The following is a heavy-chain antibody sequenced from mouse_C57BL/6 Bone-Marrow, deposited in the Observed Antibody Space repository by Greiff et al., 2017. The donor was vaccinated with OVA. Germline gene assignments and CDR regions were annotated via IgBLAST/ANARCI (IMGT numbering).Heavy chain of an antibody. CDR2: IDPSDSYT. D-gene: IGHD2-4*01. CDR1: GYTFTSYW. J-gene: IGHJ2*01. Sequence: QVQLQQPGAELVMPGASVKLSCKASGYTFTSYWMHWVKQRPGQGLEWIGEIDPSDSYTNYNQKFKGKSTFTVDKSSSTAYMQLSSLTSEDSAVYYCARWDDYEYWGQGTTLTVSS. CDR3: ARWDDYEY. V-gene: IGHV1-69*01.